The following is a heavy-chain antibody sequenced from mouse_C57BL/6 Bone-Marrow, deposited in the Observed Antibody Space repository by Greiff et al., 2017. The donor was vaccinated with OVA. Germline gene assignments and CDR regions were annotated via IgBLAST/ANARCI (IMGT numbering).Heavy chain of an antibody. V-gene: IGHV1-78*01. Sequence: VKLMESDAELVKPGASVKISCKVSGYTFTDHTIHWMKQRPEQGLEWIGYIYPRDGSTKYNEKFKGKATLTADKSSSTAYMQLNSLTSEDSAVYFCARNNGNRNWYFDGWGTGTTVTVSS. CDR1: GYTFTDHT. D-gene: IGHD2-1*01. J-gene: IGHJ1*03. CDR3: ARNNGNRNWYFDG. CDR2: IYPRDGST.